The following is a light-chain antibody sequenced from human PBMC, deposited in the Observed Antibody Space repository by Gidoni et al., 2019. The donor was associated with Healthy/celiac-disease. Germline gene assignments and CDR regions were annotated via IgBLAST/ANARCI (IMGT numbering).Light chain of an antibody. V-gene: IGKV1-5*03. Sequence: DIQMTPSPSTLSASVGDRVTITCRASQSISSWLAWYQQKPGKAPKLLIYKASSLESGVPSRFSGSGAGTEFTLTISSLQPDDFVTYYCQQYNRYSPKTFGQGTKVEIK. CDR2: KAS. J-gene: IGKJ1*01. CDR3: QQYNRYSPKT. CDR1: QSISSW.